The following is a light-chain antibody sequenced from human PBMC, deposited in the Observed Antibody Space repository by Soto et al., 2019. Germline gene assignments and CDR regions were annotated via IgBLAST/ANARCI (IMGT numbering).Light chain of an antibody. CDR1: QSVSSY. Sequence: EIVLTQSPATLSLSPGERATLSCRASQSVSSYLAWYQQKPGHAPRLLIYDASNRATGIPARFSGSGSGTDFTLTISSLEPEDFAVYYCQQRSNWPRTFGHGTKVEIK. CDR2: DAS. V-gene: IGKV3-11*01. CDR3: QQRSNWPRT. J-gene: IGKJ1*01.